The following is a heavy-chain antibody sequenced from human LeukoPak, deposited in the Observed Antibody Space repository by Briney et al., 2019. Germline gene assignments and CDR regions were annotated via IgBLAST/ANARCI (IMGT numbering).Heavy chain of an antibody. D-gene: IGHD3-22*01. CDR3: AKVRMITMIAYDAFDI. J-gene: IGHJ3*02. CDR1: GFTFSSYA. CDR2: ISGSGTNT. Sequence: GGSLRLSCAASGFTFSSYAMSWVRQAPGKGLEWVSVISGSGTNTYYADSVKGRFTISRDNSKNTLYLQMNSLRAEDTAVYYCAKVRMITMIAYDAFDIWGQGTMVTVSS. V-gene: IGHV3-23*01.